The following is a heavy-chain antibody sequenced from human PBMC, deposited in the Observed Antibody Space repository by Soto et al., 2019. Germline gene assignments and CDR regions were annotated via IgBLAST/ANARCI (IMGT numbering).Heavy chain of an antibody. CDR3: AKDHYGGNWFDP. CDR1: GFTFSSYG. D-gene: IGHD4-17*01. Sequence: QVQLVESGGGVVQPGRSLRLSCAASGFTFSSYGMHWVRQAPGKGLEWVAVISYDGSNKYYADSVKGRFTISRDNSKNTLYLQMNSLRAEDTAVYYCAKDHYGGNWFDPWGQGTLVTVSS. J-gene: IGHJ5*02. V-gene: IGHV3-30*18. CDR2: ISYDGSNK.